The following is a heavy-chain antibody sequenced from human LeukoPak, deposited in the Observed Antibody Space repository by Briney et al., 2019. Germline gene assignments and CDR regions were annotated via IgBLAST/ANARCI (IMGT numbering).Heavy chain of an antibody. J-gene: IGHJ6*03. CDR3: ARETREQWLVPGYYYYMDV. CDR2: IYYSGST. D-gene: IGHD6-19*01. CDR1: GGSISSSSYY. Sequence: SETLSLTCTVSGGSISSSSYYWGWIRQPPGKGLEWIGSIYYSGSTYYNPSLKSRVTISVDTSKNQFSLKLSSVTAADTAVYYCARETREQWLVPGYYYYMDVWGKGTTVTVSS. V-gene: IGHV4-39*07.